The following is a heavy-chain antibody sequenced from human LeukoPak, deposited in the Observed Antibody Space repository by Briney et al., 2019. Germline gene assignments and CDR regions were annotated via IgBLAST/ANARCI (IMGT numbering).Heavy chain of an antibody. V-gene: IGHV3-30*18. CDR3: AKVGLTVTTILDYFGY. CDR2: ISYDGSNK. J-gene: IGHJ4*02. CDR1: GFTFSSYG. Sequence: GGSLRLSCAASGFTFSSYGMHWVRQAPGKGLEWVAVISYDGSNKYYADSVKGRFTISRDNSKNTLYLQMNSLRPEDTAVYYCAKVGLTVTTILDYFGYWGQGTLVTVSS. D-gene: IGHD4-11*01.